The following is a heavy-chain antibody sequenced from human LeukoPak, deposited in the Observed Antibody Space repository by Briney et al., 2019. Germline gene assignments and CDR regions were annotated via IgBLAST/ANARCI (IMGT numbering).Heavy chain of an antibody. D-gene: IGHD3/OR15-3a*01. J-gene: IGHJ4*02. V-gene: IGHV1-8*01. CDR2: MSPNSGNT. CDR1: GYIFTSYD. Sequence: ASVKVSCKASGYIFTSYDINWVRQATGQRLEWLGWMSPNSGNTGYAQNFQGRVTMTRSAALSTAYMELSSLKSDDTAVYYCTRGPPNWGYDFWGQGTLVTVSS. CDR3: TRGPPNWGYDF.